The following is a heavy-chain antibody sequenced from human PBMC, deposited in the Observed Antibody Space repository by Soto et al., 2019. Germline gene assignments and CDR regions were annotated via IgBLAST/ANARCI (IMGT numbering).Heavy chain of an antibody. J-gene: IGHJ4*02. Sequence: ESGGGLIQPGGSLRLSCAASGFTVSSNYMSWVRQAPGKGLEWVSVIYSGDSIYYADSVKGRFTISRDNSKNTLFLQMNSLRAEDTAVYYCARSSVTHMVDYWGQGTLVTVSS. CDR2: IYSGDSI. D-gene: IGHD3-22*01. V-gene: IGHV3-53*01. CDR3: ARSSVTHMVDY. CDR1: GFTVSSNY.